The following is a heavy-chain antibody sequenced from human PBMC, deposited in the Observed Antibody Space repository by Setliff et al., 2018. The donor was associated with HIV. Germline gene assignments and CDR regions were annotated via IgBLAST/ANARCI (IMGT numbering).Heavy chain of an antibody. CDR3: AREAARVVDF. J-gene: IGHJ4*02. Sequence: LSLTCAVYGGSFSGYYWSWIRQPPGKGLEWIGEINHRGSTNYNPSLKSRVTISVETSKNQSSLKLNSVTAADTAVYYCAREAARVVDFWGQGTLVTVSS. CDR1: GGSFSGYY. V-gene: IGHV4-34*01. CDR2: INHRGST. D-gene: IGHD6-25*01.